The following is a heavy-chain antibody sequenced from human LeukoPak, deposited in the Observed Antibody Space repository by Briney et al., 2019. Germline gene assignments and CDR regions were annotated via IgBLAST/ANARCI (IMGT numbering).Heavy chain of an antibody. CDR3: AKSLVATISSFDY. J-gene: IGHJ4*02. V-gene: IGHV5-51*01. CDR2: IYPGDSDT. D-gene: IGHD5-12*01. CDR1: GYSFTSYW. Sequence: GESLKISXKGSGYSFTSYWIGWVRQMPGKGQEWMGMIYPGDSDTIYSPSFQGQVTISADKSISTAYLQWSSLKASDTAMYYCAKSLVATISSFDYWGQGTLVTVSS.